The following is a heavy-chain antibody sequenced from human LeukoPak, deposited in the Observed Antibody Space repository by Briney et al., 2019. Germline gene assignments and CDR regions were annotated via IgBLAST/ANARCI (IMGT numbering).Heavy chain of an antibody. V-gene: IGHV1-2*02. D-gene: IGHD3-22*01. J-gene: IGHJ4*02. CDR1: GYTFTGYY. Sequence: ASVKVSCKASGYTFTGYYMHWVRQAPGQGLEWMGWINPNSGGTNYAQKFQGRVTMTRDTSISTAYMELSRLRSDDTAVYYRARDHYYDSSGYSYGYWGQGTLVTVSS. CDR2: INPNSGGT. CDR3: ARDHYYDSSGYSYGY.